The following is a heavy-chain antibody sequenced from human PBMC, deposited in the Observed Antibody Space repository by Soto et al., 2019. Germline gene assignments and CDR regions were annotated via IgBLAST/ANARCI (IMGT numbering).Heavy chain of an antibody. CDR2: IYYSGST. Sequence: QVQLQESGPGLVKPSQTLSLTCTVSGGSISSGDYYWSWIRQPPGKGLEWIGYIYYSGSTYYNPSLKSRDTISXXTXKXXFSLKLSSVTAADTAVYYCAREHGDHSYYSYGMDVWGQGTTVTVSS. D-gene: IGHD4-17*01. CDR3: AREHGDHSYYSYGMDV. CDR1: GGSISSGDYY. J-gene: IGHJ6*02. V-gene: IGHV4-30-4*01.